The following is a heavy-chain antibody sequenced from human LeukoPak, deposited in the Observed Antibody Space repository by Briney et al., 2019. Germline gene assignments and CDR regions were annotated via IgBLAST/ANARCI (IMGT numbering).Heavy chain of an antibody. V-gene: IGHV4-59*08. CDR1: GGSISSYY. J-gene: IGHJ6*03. D-gene: IGHD6-19*01. CDR2: IYYSGST. CDR3: ARGWYYYYYYMDV. Sequence: SETLSLTCTVSGGSISSYYWSGIRQPPGKGLEWFGYIYYSGSTNYNPSLKSRVTTSLDTSKNRLSAKLSSVTAADTAVYDCARGWYYYYYYMDVCGKGDTVTVSS.